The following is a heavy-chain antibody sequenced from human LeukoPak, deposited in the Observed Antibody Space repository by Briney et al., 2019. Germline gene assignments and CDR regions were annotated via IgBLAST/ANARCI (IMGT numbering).Heavy chain of an antibody. J-gene: IGHJ4*02. CDR3: AREVYCSGGSSYEAHFDY. CDR1: GFTFSDYY. CDR2: ISSSGSTI. D-gene: IGHD2-15*01. V-gene: IGHV3-11*04. Sequence: GSLRRSCAASGFTFSDYYMSWIRQAPGKGLEWVSYISSSGSTIYYADSVKGRFTISRDNAKNSLYLQMNSLRAEDTAVYYCAREVYCSGGSSYEAHFDYWGQGTLVTVSS.